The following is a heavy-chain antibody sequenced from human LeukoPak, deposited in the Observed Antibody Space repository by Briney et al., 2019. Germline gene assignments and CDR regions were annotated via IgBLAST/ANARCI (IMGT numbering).Heavy chain of an antibody. D-gene: IGHD1-26*01. CDR1: GGSISSGGYS. Sequence: PSETLSLTCAVSGGSISSGGYSWSWIRQPPGKGLEWIGYIYHSGSTYYNPSLKSRVTISVDTSKNQFSLRLSSVTAADTAVYYCATYYYTGTYSYFDYWGQGTLVTVSS. CDR3: ATYYYTGTYSYFDY. J-gene: IGHJ4*02. CDR2: IYHSGST. V-gene: IGHV4-30-2*01.